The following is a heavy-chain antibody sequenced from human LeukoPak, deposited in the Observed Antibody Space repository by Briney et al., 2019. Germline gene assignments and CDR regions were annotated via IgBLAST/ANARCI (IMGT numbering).Heavy chain of an antibody. CDR1: GYTLTELS. D-gene: IGHD3-9*01. CDR2: FDPEDGET. V-gene: IGHV1-24*01. J-gene: IGHJ4*02. Sequence: GASVKVSCKVSGYTLTELSMHWVRQAPGKGLVWMGGFDPEDGETIYAQKFQGRVTMTEDTSTDTAYMELSSLRSEDTAVYYCATGGSGGDYDILTGPPDYWGQGTLVTVSS. CDR3: ATGGSGGDYDILTGPPDY.